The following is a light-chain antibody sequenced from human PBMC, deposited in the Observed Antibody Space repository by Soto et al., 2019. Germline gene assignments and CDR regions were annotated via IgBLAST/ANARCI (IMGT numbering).Light chain of an antibody. CDR2: GAS. CDR3: QHYGTSLYT. Sequence: EIVLTQPPGTLSLSPGERATLSCRASQSVSSSYLAWYQQKPGQAPRLLIYGASSRATGIPDRFSGSGSGTDFTLTISRLEPEDFAVYYCQHYGTSLYTFGQGTKLEIK. CDR1: QSVSSSY. J-gene: IGKJ2*01. V-gene: IGKV3-20*01.